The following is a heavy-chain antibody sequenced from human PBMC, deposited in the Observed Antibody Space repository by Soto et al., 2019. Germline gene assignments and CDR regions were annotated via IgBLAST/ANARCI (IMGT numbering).Heavy chain of an antibody. Sequence: GGSLRLSCAASGFTFSSYDMHWVRQATGKGLEWVSAIGAAGDTYYPGSVKGRFTISRENAKNSLYLQMNSLRAGDTAVDYCARDLRAAEYYYYYGMDVWGQGTTVTVSS. CDR3: ARDLRAAEYYYYYGMDV. V-gene: IGHV3-13*01. J-gene: IGHJ6*02. D-gene: IGHD6-13*01. CDR1: GFTFSSYD. CDR2: IGAAGDT.